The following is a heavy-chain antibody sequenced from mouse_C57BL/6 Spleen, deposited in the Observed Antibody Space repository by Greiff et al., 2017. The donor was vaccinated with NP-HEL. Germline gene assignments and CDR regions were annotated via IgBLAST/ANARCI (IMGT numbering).Heavy chain of an antibody. CDR1: GYTFTSYD. J-gene: IGHJ1*03. D-gene: IGHD1-1*01. Sequence: QVQLKQSGPELVKPGASVKLSCKASGYTFTSYDINWVKQRPGQGLEWIGWIYPRDGSTKYNEKFKGKATLTVDTSSSTAYMELHSLTSEDSAVYFCARSYGSSYPYFDVWGTGTTVTVSS. V-gene: IGHV1-85*01. CDR3: ARSYGSSYPYFDV. CDR2: IYPRDGST.